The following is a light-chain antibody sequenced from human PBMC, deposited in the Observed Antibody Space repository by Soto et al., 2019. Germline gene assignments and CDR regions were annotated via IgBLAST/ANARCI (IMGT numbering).Light chain of an antibody. CDR2: RSS. CDR3: QQYAYWPET. CDR1: QTIYSN. V-gene: IGKV3-15*01. J-gene: IGKJ1*01. Sequence: IQMTHSPGTLSVSPGERATLSFRASQTIYSNVAWYQHRPGQAPRLLIYRSSARATGIPARFSGSGSGTEFTLTIGSLQSEDFAVYFCQQYAYWPETFGQGTKVDI.